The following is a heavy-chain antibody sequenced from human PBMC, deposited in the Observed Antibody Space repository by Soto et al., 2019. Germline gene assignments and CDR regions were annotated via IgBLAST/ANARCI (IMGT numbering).Heavy chain of an antibody. D-gene: IGHD3-3*01. CDR2: INAGNGNT. CDR1: GYTFTSYA. CDR3: ARDTIFGVVTSYYYYMDV. J-gene: IGHJ6*03. Sequence: ASVKVSCKASGYTFTSYAMHWVRQAPGQRLEWMGWINAGNGNTKYSQKFQGRVTITRDTSASTAYMELSSLRSEDTAVYYCARDTIFGVVTSYYYYMDVWGKGTTVTVSS. V-gene: IGHV1-3*01.